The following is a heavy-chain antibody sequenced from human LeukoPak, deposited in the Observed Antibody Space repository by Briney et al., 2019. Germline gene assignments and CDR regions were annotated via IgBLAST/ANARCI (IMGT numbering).Heavy chain of an antibody. D-gene: IGHD2-15*01. V-gene: IGHV3-23*01. J-gene: IGHJ4*02. CDR3: ATLPPGPGYCSGGSCPY. Sequence: GGSLRLSCAASGFTFSSYAMSWVRQAPGKGLEWVSAISGSGGSTYYADSVKGRFTISRDNSKNTLYLQMSSLRAEDTAVYCCATLPPGPGYCSGGSCPYWGQGTLVTVSS. CDR1: GFTFSSYA. CDR2: ISGSGGST.